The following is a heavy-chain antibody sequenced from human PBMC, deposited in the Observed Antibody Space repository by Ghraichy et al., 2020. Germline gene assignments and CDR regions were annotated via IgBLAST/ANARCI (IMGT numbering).Heavy chain of an antibody. CDR2: ISGRGDST. CDR1: GFTFSDYA. J-gene: IGHJ4*02. D-gene: IGHD6-19*01. Sequence: GSLRLSCAASGFTFSDYAMSWVRQAPGKGLECVSGISGRGDSTYYADSVKGRFTISRDSSKNTLYLQMNSLRAEDTAVYYCAKDIMTYSSSKDHWGRGTLVTVSS. CDR3: AKDIMTYSSSKDH. V-gene: IGHV3-23*01.